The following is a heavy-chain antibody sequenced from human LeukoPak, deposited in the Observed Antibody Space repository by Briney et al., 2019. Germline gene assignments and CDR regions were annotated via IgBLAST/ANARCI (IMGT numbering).Heavy chain of an antibody. CDR3: ARGDRAASGFDY. CDR1: GFTFSAYA. CDR2: IYSGGRT. V-gene: IGHV3-66*01. Sequence: PGGSLRLSCEASGFTFSAYAMTWVRQAPGKGLEWVSVIYSGGRTYYADSVKGRFIISRDNSKNTLYLQMNSLRAEDTAVYYCARGDRAASGFDYWGQGTLVTVSS. D-gene: IGHD2-15*01. J-gene: IGHJ4*02.